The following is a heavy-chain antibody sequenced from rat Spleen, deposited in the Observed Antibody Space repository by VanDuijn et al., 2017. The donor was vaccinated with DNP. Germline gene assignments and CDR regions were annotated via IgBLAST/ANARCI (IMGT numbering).Heavy chain of an antibody. Sequence: EVQLVESGGGLVQPGRSLKLSCAASGLTFSNYAMAWVRQAPTKGLEWVASITNSGSDTKYRDSVQGRFTISRDNAKNTLYLQMDSLRSEETATYYCARRRLFNNSYWYFDFWGPGTMVTVSS. D-gene: IGHD1-10*01. V-gene: IGHV5S13*01. CDR1: GLTFSNYA. CDR3: ARRRLFNNSYWYFDF. J-gene: IGHJ1*01. CDR2: ITNSGSDT.